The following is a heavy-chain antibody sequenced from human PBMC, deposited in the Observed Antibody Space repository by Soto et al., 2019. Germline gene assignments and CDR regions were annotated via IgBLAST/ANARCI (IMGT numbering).Heavy chain of an antibody. J-gene: IGHJ4*02. Sequence: QVQLVQSGAEVKKPGSSVKVSCKASGGTFSSYAISWVRQAPGQGLEWMGGIIPIFGTANYAQKFQGRVKITADKSTSTAYMELSSLRSEDTAVYYCVFWDSSGYYYEDYWGQGTLVTVSS. V-gene: IGHV1-69*06. CDR1: GGTFSSYA. D-gene: IGHD3-22*01. CDR3: VFWDSSGYYYEDY. CDR2: IIPIFGTA.